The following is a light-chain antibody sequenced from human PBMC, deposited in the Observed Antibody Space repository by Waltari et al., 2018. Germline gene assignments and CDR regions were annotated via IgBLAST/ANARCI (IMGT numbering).Light chain of an antibody. J-gene: IGLJ2*01. CDR1: AFSTHY. CDR2: KDK. V-gene: IGLV3-25*03. CDR3: QSADINIKDVV. Sequence: SFELTQPPSMSLSPGQTTRIPCSTAAFSTHYAYLYQQNAGQAPVLVIYKDKERPSGIPERSSGSNSGTTGTLTISGAQPDDEAVYYCQSADINIKDVVFGGGTKLPVL.